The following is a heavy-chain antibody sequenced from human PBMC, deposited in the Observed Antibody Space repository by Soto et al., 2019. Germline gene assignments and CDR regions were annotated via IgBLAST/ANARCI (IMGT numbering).Heavy chain of an antibody. Sequence: HPGGSLRLSCATSGFTFDGYAMHWVGQAPGKGLEWVSGISWNSGSIGYADSVKGRFTISRDNAKNSLYLQMNSLRAEDTALYYCAKDHAITSSWTLFDYWGQGTLVTVSS. CDR1: GFTFDGYA. CDR3: AKDHAITSSWTLFDY. D-gene: IGHD6-13*01. J-gene: IGHJ4*02. V-gene: IGHV3-9*01. CDR2: ISWNSGSI.